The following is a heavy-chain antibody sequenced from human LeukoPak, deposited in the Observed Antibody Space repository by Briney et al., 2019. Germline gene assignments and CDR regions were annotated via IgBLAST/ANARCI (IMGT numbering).Heavy chain of an antibody. CDR1: GFTFSSYS. CDR3: AREWYYYDSSGYQYYYGMDV. D-gene: IGHD3-22*01. Sequence: GGSLRLSCAASGFTFSSYSFNWVRQAPGKGLEWVSSISVSSGNTYYADSVKGRFTISRDNAKNSLYLQMNSLRAEDTAVYYCAREWYYYDSSGYQYYYGMDVWGQGTTVTVSS. J-gene: IGHJ6*02. V-gene: IGHV3-21*01. CDR2: ISVSSGNT.